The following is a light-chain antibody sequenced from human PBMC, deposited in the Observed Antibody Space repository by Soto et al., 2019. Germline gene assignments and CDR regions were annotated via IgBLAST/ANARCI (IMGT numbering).Light chain of an antibody. CDR3: QHYNTYSPT. J-gene: IGKJ1*01. CDR2: DAS. V-gene: IGKV1-5*01. Sequence: IHMTHSPSTLSASVLYRVTITFLASESISSWLAWYQQKPGKAPKLLIYDASRLESGVPSRFSGSESGTEFTLTISSLQPDDSASYYCQHYNTYSPTFGHGTKVDIK. CDR1: ESISSW.